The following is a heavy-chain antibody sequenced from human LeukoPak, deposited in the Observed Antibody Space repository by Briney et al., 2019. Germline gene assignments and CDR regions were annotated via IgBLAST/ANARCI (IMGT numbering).Heavy chain of an antibody. D-gene: IGHD3-3*01. CDR2: IYSGGST. CDR1: GFTVSSNY. CDR3: TSFVSDAFDI. J-gene: IGHJ3*02. V-gene: IGHV3-66*01. Sequence: TGGSLRLSCAASGFTVSSNYMSWVRQAPGKGLEWVSVIYSGGSTYYADSVKGRFTISRDNSKNTLYLQMNSLRAEETAVHYCTSFVSDAFDIWGQGTMVTVSS.